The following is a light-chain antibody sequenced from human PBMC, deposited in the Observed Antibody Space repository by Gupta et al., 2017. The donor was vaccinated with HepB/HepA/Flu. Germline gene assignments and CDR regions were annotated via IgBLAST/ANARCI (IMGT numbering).Light chain of an antibody. Sequence: SALTQHSSVSASPRRSMTISCPGTSRDIGTYDLVSWYQQPQGKVPKLMIYEVTKRPSGVSNRFSGSKSGKRASLTISGLQADDEADYYCVAYGGSVSMVVFGGGTKLTVL. CDR1: SRDIGTYDL. CDR3: VAYGGSVSMVV. J-gene: IGLJ2*01. CDR2: EVT. V-gene: IGLV2-23*02.